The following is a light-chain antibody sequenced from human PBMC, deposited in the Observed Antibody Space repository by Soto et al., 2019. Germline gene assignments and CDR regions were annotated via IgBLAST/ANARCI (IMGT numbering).Light chain of an antibody. Sequence: EVVMTQSPATLSVSPGERATLSCRASQSVSRNLAWYQQSPGRAPRLLIYDASTRATTIPTRFSGSGSGTEFPLNMSSLQSEDFAVYYCQQYNHWPLYTFGQGTKREIK. CDR2: DAS. V-gene: IGKV3-15*01. CDR3: QQYNHWPLYT. J-gene: IGKJ2*01. CDR1: QSVSRN.